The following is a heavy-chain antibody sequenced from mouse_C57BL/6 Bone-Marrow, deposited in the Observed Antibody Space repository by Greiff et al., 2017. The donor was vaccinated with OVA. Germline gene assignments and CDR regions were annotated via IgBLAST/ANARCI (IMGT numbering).Heavy chain of an antibody. V-gene: IGHV5-2*01. CDR2: INSDGGST. D-gene: IGHD1-1*01. CDR1: EYEFPSHD. CDR3: ARLPTVVADYYAMDY. J-gene: IGHJ4*01. Sequence: VQLKESGGGLVQPGESLKLSCESNEYEFPSHDMSWVRKTPEKRLALVAAINSDGGSTYYPDTMERRFIISRDNTKMTLYLQMSSLRSEDTALYYCARLPTVVADYYAMDYWGQGTSVTVSS.